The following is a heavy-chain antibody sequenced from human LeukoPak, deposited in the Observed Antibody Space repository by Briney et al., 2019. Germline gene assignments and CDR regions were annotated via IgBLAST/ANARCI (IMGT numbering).Heavy chain of an antibody. CDR3: AREQASCYGRWCCFDY. Sequence: SQTLSLTCTVSGGSISSGGYYWSWIRQHPGKGLEWIGYIYYSGSTYYNPSLKSRVTISVDTSKNQFSLKLSSVTAADTAVYYCAREQASCYGRWCCFDYWGQGTLVTVSS. J-gene: IGHJ4*02. D-gene: IGHD2-2*01. CDR1: GGSISSGGYY. V-gene: IGHV4-31*03. CDR2: IYYSGST.